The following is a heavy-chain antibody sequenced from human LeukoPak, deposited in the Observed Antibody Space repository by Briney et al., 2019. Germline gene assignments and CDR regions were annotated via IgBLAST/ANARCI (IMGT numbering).Heavy chain of an antibody. CDR1: GYSISSGYY. V-gene: IGHV4-38-2*02. Sequence: SETLSLTCTVSGYSISSGYYWGWIRQPPGKGLEWIGSIYHSGSTYYNPSLKSRVTISVDTSKNQFSLKLSSVTAADTAVYYCARDGGYSSSSVDYWGQGTLVTVSS. D-gene: IGHD6-6*01. CDR2: IYHSGST. J-gene: IGHJ4*02. CDR3: ARDGGYSSSSVDY.